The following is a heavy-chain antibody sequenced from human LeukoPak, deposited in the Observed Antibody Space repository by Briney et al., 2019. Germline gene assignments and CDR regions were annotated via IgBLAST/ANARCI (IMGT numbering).Heavy chain of an antibody. J-gene: IGHJ6*02. D-gene: IGHD1-14*01. Sequence: ASVTVSCKASGYTFTGYYMHWVRQAPGQGLEWMGWINPNSGGTNYAQKFQGWVTMTRDTSISTAYMELSRLRSDDTAVYYCGRDYHLGGIDVWGQGTTVTVSS. CDR3: GRDYHLGGIDV. CDR2: INPNSGGT. CDR1: GYTFTGYY. V-gene: IGHV1-2*04.